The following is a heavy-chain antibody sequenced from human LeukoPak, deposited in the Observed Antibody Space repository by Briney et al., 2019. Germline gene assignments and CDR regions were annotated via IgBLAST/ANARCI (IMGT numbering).Heavy chain of an antibody. CDR2: IYYSGST. Sequence: PSETLSLTCTVSGGSISSYYWSWIRQPPGEGLEWFGCIYYSGSTNYNPSLKSRVTISVDTSKNQFSLKLSSVTAAHPALYYCARGDCSSTICYSPMDVWGKGTTVTVSS. CDR3: ARGDCSSTICYSPMDV. D-gene: IGHD2-2*01. V-gene: IGHV4-59*08. J-gene: IGHJ6*03. CDR1: GGSISSYY.